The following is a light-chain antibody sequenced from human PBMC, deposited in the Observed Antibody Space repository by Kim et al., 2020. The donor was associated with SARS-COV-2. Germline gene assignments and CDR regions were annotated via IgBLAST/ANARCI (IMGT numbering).Light chain of an antibody. Sequence: ALGQTVRSTCQGDSLRSYYASWDQQKPGQAPVLVIYGKNNRPSGIPDRFSGSSSGNTASLTITGAQAEDEADYYCNSRDSSGNHWVFGGGTQLTVL. J-gene: IGLJ3*02. V-gene: IGLV3-19*01. CDR1: SLRSYY. CDR3: NSRDSSGNHWV. CDR2: GKN.